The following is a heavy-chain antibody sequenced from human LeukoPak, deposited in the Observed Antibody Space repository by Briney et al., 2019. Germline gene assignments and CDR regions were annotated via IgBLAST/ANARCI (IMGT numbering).Heavy chain of an antibody. J-gene: IGHJ4*02. CDR1: GGSFSGFY. CDR2: INHSGST. D-gene: IGHD4-17*01. CDR3: ARGYGDYDY. Sequence: PSETLSLTCAVYGGSFSGFYWSWIRQPPGKGLEWIGEINHSGSTNYNPSLKSRVTISVDTSKNQFSLKVGSVTAADTAVYYCARGYGDYDYWGQGTLVTVSS. V-gene: IGHV4-34*01.